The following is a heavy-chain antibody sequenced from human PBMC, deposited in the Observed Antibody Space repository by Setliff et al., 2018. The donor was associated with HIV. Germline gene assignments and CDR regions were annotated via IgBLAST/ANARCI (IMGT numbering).Heavy chain of an antibody. CDR3: ARDKRGTYGFNNWFDP. D-gene: IGHD3-10*01. Sequence: SETLSLTCTVSGGSISSYYWNWIRQPPGKGLEWIGYIYYSGSTNYNPSLKSRVTISLDTSKNQFSMKLSSVTAADTAVYYCARDKRGTYGFNNWFDPWGQGTLVTVSS. V-gene: IGHV4-59*01. CDR2: IYYSGST. CDR1: GGSISSYY. J-gene: IGHJ5*02.